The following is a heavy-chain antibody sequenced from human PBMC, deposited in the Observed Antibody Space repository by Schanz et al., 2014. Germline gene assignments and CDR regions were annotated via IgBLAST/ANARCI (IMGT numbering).Heavy chain of an antibody. CDR3: ARVFDY. J-gene: IGHJ4*02. Sequence: QVQLQESGPGLVKPSETLSLTCTVSGYSISSGYYWGWIRQPPGKGLEWIGSIYHSGSTYYNPSLKSRVTIPVDPSKTHFSLKLSSVTAADTAVYYCARVFDYWGQGTLVTVSS. CDR2: IYHSGST. CDR1: GYSISSGYY. V-gene: IGHV4-38-2*02.